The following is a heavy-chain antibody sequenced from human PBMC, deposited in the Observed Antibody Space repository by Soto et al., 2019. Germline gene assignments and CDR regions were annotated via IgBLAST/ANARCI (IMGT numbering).Heavy chain of an antibody. D-gene: IGHD2-15*01. J-gene: IGHJ3*02. CDR3: ASQDCSGGSCYGYAFDI. Sequence: SVKVSCKASGYTFTSYHISWVSKAPGQGLEWMGRIIPILGIANYAQKFQGRVTITADKSTSTAYMELSSLRSEDTAVYYCASQDCSGGSCYGYAFDIWGQGTMVTVSS. CDR2: IIPILGIA. CDR1: GYTFTSYH. V-gene: IGHV1-69*02.